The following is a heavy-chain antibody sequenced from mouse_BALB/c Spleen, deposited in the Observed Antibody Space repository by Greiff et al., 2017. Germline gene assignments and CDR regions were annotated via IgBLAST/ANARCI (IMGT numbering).Heavy chain of an antibody. CDR3: ARRDYYGSFFFAY. J-gene: IGHJ3*01. D-gene: IGHD1-1*01. CDR1: GFSLTSYG. V-gene: IGHV2-9*02. Sequence: VQLQESGPGLVAPSQSLSITCTVSGFSLTSYGVHWVRQPPGKGLEWLGVIWAGGSTNYNSALMSRLSISKDNSKSQVFLKMNSLQTDDTAMYYCARRDYYGSFFFAYWGQGTLVTVSA. CDR2: IWAGGST.